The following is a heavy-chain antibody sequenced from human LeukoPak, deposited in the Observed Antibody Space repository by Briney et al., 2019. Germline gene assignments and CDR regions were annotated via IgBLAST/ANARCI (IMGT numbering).Heavy chain of an antibody. CDR3: ARAGGYDY. CDR2: INHSGST. D-gene: IGHD5-12*01. V-gene: IGHV4-38-2*02. J-gene: IGHJ4*02. Sequence: PSETLSLTCTVSGYSISSGYYWSWIRQPPGKGLERIGEINHSGSTNYNPSLKSRVTISVDTSKNQFSLKLSSVTAADTAVYYCARAGGYDYWGQGTLVTVSS. CDR1: GYSISSGYY.